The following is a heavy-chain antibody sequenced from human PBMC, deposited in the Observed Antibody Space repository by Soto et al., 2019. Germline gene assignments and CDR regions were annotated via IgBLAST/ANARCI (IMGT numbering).Heavy chain of an antibody. CDR3: ARCEVGRGSGWSMFDP. D-gene: IGHD6-19*01. J-gene: IGHJ5*02. V-gene: IGHV6-1*01. CDR2: TYYRSKWYN. CDR1: GDSVSSNSAA. Sequence: SQTLSLTCAISGDSVSSNSAAWNWIRQSPSRGLEWLGRTYYRSKWYNDYAVSVKSRITINPDTSKNQFSLQLNPVTPEDTAVYYCARCEVGRGSGWSMFDPWGQGTLVTVSS.